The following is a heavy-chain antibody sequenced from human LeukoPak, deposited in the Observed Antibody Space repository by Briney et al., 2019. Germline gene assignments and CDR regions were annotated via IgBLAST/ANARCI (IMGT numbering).Heavy chain of an antibody. Sequence: PSETLSLTCTVSGGSISSDYWSWIRQPPGKGLEWIGDIYYSGTTNYNSSLKSRVTISVDTSKNQFSLRLSSVTAADTALYYCARRLTTRSYYFDYWGQGTLVTVSS. CDR2: IYYSGTT. J-gene: IGHJ4*02. CDR3: ARRLTTRSYYFDY. D-gene: IGHD3-16*01. V-gene: IGHV4-59*01. CDR1: GGSISSDY.